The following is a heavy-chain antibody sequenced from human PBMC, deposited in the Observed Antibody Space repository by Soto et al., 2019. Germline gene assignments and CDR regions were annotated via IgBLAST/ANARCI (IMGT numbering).Heavy chain of an antibody. D-gene: IGHD6-19*01. J-gene: IGHJ5*02. CDR1: GDSVSSNSAA. CDR3: ARVKRQWLVHDWFDP. V-gene: IGHV6-1*01. Sequence: SQTLSLPCAISGDSVSSNSAAWNWIRQSPSRGLEWLGRTYYRSKWYNDYAVSVKSRIAINPDTSKNQFSLQLNSVTPEDTAVYYCARVKRQWLVHDWFDPWGQGTLVTVSS. CDR2: TYYRSKWYN.